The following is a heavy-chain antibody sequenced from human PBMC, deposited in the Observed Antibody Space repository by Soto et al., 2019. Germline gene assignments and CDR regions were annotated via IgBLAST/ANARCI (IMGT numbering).Heavy chain of an antibody. Sequence: SETLSLTCAVYGGSFSGYSWTWIRQPPGRGLEWIGEIDHSGTTNYNPSLKSRVTFSVDTSKNQFSLKVNSVTAADTAVYYCARRTTGGSHSFYNSFLAPWGQRSLVTVAS. CDR3: ARRTTGGSHSFYNSFLAP. V-gene: IGHV4-34*01. CDR1: GGSFSGYS. D-gene: IGHD3-10*01. J-gene: IGHJ5*02. CDR2: IDHSGTT.